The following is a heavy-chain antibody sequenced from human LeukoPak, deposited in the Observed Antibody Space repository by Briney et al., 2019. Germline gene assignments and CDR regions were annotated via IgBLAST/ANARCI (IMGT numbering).Heavy chain of an antibody. V-gene: IGHV3-48*03. J-gene: IGHJ6*03. Sequence: PGGSLRLSCAASGFTFSSYEMNWVRQAPGKGLEWVSYISSSGSTIYYADSVKGRFTISRDNAKNSLYLQMNSLRAEDTAVYYCARGDYGVAYYYYYMDVWGKGTTVTISS. CDR2: ISSSGSTI. CDR3: ARGDYGVAYYYYYMDV. D-gene: IGHD4-17*01. CDR1: GFTFSSYE.